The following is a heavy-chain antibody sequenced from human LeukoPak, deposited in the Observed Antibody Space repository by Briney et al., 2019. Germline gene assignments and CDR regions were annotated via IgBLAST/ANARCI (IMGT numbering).Heavy chain of an antibody. CDR3: VGATAFGY. J-gene: IGHJ4*02. Sequence: GGSLRLSCAVSGFTVSSNYMSWVRQAPGKGLEWVSVIHSGGSTYYANSVKDRFTFSRDSSKNTVYLQMNSLRAEDTAVYYCVGATAFGYWGQGTLVTVSS. D-gene: IGHD4-17*01. CDR1: GFTVSSNY. V-gene: IGHV3-66*01. CDR2: IHSGGST.